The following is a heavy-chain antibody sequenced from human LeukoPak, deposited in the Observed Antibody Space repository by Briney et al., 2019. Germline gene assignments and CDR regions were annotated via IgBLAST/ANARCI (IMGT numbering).Heavy chain of an antibody. CDR1: GFPFSNYW. CDR2: IEQEGSEK. J-gene: IGHJ4*02. V-gene: IGHV3-7*01. Sequence: GGSLRLSCAASGFPFSNYWMNWVRLAPGKGLEWVANIEQEGSEKYYVDSVKGRFIISRDDAKNSLFLQMNSLRVEDTAVYYCAREIAQQLDYWGQGTLVTVSA. CDR3: AREIAQQLDY. D-gene: IGHD6-13*01.